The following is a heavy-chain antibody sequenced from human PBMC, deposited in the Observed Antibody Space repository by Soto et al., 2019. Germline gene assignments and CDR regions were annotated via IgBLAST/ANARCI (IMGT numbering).Heavy chain of an antibody. Sequence: EVQLVESGGNLARPGASLRLSCAASGFKFDDYAFHWVRQAPGKGPEWVSGINWNGAYSGYADSVKGRFTISRDNDGNSVYLQMDTVRPADTALYYCARVHSSGWYVEPYDSWGQGTMVSVSS. J-gene: IGHJ3*01. CDR2: INWNGAYS. CDR3: ARVHSSGWYVEPYDS. CDR1: GFKFDDYA. D-gene: IGHD6-19*01. V-gene: IGHV3-9*01.